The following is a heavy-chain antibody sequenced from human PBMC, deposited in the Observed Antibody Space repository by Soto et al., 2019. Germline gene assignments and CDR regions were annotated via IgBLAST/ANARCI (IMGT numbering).Heavy chain of an antibody. J-gene: IGHJ4*02. CDR1: GFTFSNYA. Sequence: GGSLRLSCAASGFTFSNYAMHWVRQAPGKGLQWLAVISYDGNNKYYADSVEGRFTISRDNSKNTVYLQMNSLRLEDTAVYYCVRYFDWLSKNFDYWGQGTLVTVSS. D-gene: IGHD3-9*01. V-gene: IGHV3-30*03. CDR3: VRYFDWLSKNFDY. CDR2: ISYDGNNK.